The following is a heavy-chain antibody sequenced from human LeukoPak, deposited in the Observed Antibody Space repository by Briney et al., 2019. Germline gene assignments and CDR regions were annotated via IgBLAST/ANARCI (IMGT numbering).Heavy chain of an antibody. CDR1: GGSISSYY. V-gene: IGHV4-59*12. CDR3: ARDGGGIAAAGTRFDY. CDR2: IYYSGST. D-gene: IGHD6-13*01. J-gene: IGHJ4*02. Sequence: SETLSLTCTVSGGSISSYYWSWIRQPPGKGLEWIGYIYYSGSTNYNPSLKSRVTISVDTSENQFSLKLSSVTAADTAVYYCARDGGGIAAAGTRFDYWGQGTLVTVSS.